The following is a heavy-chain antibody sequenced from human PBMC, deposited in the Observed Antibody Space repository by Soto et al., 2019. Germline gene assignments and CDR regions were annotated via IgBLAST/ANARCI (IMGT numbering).Heavy chain of an antibody. V-gene: IGHV1-18*01. CDR3: ARLENELEPPYY. CDR2: ISPYNGDT. Sequence: VASVKVSCKASGYTFTSYGISWVRQAPGQGLEWVGWISPYNGDTNYAQKLQGRVTMTTDTFTSTAYMELRSLRSDDTAVYYCARLENELEPPYYWGQGTLVTVSS. D-gene: IGHD1-1*01. J-gene: IGHJ4*02. CDR1: GYTFTSYG.